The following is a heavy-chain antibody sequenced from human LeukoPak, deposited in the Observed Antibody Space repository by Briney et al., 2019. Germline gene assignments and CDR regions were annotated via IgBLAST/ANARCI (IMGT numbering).Heavy chain of an antibody. CDR2: IYYSGST. J-gene: IGHJ3*02. Sequence: SSETLSLTCTVSGGSISSYYWSWIRQPPGKGLEWIGYIYYSGSTNYNPSLKSRVTISVDTSKNQFSLKLSSVTAADTAVYYCARGPIFMTTVTKGRRVAFDIWGQGTMVTVSS. CDR3: ARGPIFMTTVTKGRRVAFDI. V-gene: IGHV4-59*12. CDR1: GGSISSYY. D-gene: IGHD4-17*01.